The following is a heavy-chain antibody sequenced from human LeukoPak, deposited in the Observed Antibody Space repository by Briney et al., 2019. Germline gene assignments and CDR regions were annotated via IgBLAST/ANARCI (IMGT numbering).Heavy chain of an antibody. CDR3: ARARVLRFLELSPPADY. J-gene: IGHJ4*02. CDR1: GYTFTSYA. V-gene: IGHV1-3*01. CDR2: INAGNGNT. Sequence: ASVKVSCKASGYTFTSYAMHWVRQAPGQRLEWMGWINAGNGNTKYSQKFQGRVTITRDTSASTAYMELSSLRSEDTAVYYCARARVLRFLELSPPADYWGQGTLVTVSS. D-gene: IGHD3-3*01.